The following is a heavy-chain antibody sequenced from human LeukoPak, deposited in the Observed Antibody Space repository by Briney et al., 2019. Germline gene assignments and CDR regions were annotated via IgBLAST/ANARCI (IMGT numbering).Heavy chain of an antibody. CDR2: INPNSGGT. Sequence: ASVKVSCKASGYTFTGYYMHWVRQAPGQGLEWMGRINPNSGGTNYAQKFQGRVTMTRDTSISTAYMELSRLRSDDTAVYYCARDLDWNYPNSEYYFDYWGQGTLVTVSS. D-gene: IGHD1-7*01. V-gene: IGHV1-2*06. J-gene: IGHJ4*02. CDR1: GYTFTGYY. CDR3: ARDLDWNYPNSEYYFDY.